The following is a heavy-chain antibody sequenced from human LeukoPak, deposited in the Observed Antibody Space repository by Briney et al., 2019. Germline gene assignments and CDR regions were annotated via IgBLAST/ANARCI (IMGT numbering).Heavy chain of an antibody. D-gene: IGHD3-22*01. J-gene: IGHJ4*02. CDR1: GFTFSGYA. CDR3: AKDGLYYDGSVHVYYFDY. Sequence: GGSLRLSCAASGFTFSGYAMTWVRQAPGKXXXXXXXXXXSGDTTYYADSIKGRFTISRDNSKNTLYLQLDSLRAEDTAGYYCAKDGLYYDGSVHVYYFDYWGQGTQVAVSS. CDR2: XXXSGDTT. V-gene: IGHV3-23*01.